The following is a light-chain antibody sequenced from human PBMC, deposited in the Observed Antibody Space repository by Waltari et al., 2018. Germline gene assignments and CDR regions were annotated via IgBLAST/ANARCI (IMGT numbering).Light chain of an antibody. Sequence: SSELTQDPAVSVALGQTVRITCQGDILRVYYPNWCQPKPGQAPLLVIYGKNNRPSGIPDRFSASTSRNTASLTITGAQAEDEAHYYCSSRDSSGDVVFGGGTKLTVL. V-gene: IGLV3-19*01. J-gene: IGLJ2*01. CDR2: GKN. CDR3: SSRDSSGDVV. CDR1: ILRVYY.